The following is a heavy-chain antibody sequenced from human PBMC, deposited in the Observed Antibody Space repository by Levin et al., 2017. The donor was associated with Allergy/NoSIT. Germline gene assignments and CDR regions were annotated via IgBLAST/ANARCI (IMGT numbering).Heavy chain of an antibody. CDR2: IKSKAHGGPT. Sequence: GESLKISCAASGFTFSDAWMSWVRQAPGKGLEWIGQIKSKAHGGPTDYIAPVKGIFIISRDDSKNILSLQMSSLKTEDTAVYYCTTGVVGAPHDGYWGQGALVTVSS. D-gene: IGHD2-15*01. J-gene: IGHJ4*02. CDR1: GFTFSDAW. CDR3: TTGVVGAPHDGY. V-gene: IGHV3-15*01.